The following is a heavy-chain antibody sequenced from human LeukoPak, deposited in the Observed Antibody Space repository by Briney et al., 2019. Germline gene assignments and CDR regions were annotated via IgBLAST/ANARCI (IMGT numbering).Heavy chain of an antibody. CDR2: ISAYNGNT. CDR3: ARDGCSSTSCYLGYAFDI. Sequence: ASVKVSCKASGYTFTSYGISWVQQAPGQGLEWMGWISAYNGNTNYAQKLQGRVTMTTDTSTSTAYMELRSLRSDDTAVYYCARDGCSSTSCYLGYAFDIWGQGTMVTVSS. D-gene: IGHD2-2*01. J-gene: IGHJ3*02. V-gene: IGHV1-18*01. CDR1: GYTFTSYG.